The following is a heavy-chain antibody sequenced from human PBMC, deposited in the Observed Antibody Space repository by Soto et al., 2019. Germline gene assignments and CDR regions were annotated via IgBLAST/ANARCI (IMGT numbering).Heavy chain of an antibody. Sequence: EVQLVESGGGLVQPGGSLKLSCAASGYTFSDSAMHWVRQASGKGLEWVGRIRSKANSYATVYAASMKGRFTISRDDSKNTAYLQMNSLKTEDTAVYYCARLWSEREPNFDYWGQGALVSDSS. CDR3: ARLWSEREPNFDY. CDR2: IRSKANSYAT. CDR1: GYTFSDSA. V-gene: IGHV3-73*02. D-gene: IGHD1-26*01. J-gene: IGHJ4*02.